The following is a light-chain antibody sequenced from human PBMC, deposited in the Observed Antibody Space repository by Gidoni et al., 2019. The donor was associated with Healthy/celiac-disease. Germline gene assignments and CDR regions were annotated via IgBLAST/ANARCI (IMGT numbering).Light chain of an antibody. CDR2: YDS. V-gene: IGLV3-21*04. CDR3: QVWDSSSDHPEVV. CDR1: NIGSKS. Sequence: SYVLTQPPSVSVAPGKTARITCGGNNIGSKSVQWYKQKQGQAPVLVIYYDSDRPSGIPERFSGSNSGNTATLTISRVEAGDEADYYCQVWDSSSDHPEVVFGGGTKLTVL. J-gene: IGLJ2*01.